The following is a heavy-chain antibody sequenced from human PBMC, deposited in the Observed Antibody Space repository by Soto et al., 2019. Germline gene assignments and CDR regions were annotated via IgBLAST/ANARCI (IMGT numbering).Heavy chain of an antibody. CDR2: LSRSGTT. J-gene: IGHJ4*02. CDR1: GFTFSTYA. D-gene: IGHD3-16*01. Sequence: EMHLLESGGGLVQPGGSLRLSCAASGFTFSTYAMSWVRQAPGKGLEWVSTLSRSGTTYYADSVKGRFTISRVNSKNTLYLQMSSLRAEDTAIFYCTREIWGGPLDYWGQGTLLTVSS. V-gene: IGHV3-23*01. CDR3: TREIWGGPLDY.